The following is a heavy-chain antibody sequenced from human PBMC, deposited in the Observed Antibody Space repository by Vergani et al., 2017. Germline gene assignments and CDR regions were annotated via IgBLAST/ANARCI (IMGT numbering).Heavy chain of an antibody. CDR1: GYTFTGYH. V-gene: IGHV1-2*02. Sequence: QVQLVQSGAEVKKPGASVKVSCKASGYTFTGYHMHWVRQAPGQGLEWMGWINPNSGGTHYAQKFQGRVTMTMDTSISTAYMELSRLRSDDTAVYYCARAVTVDYFDYWGQGTLVAVSS. CDR2: INPNSGGT. CDR3: ARAVTVDYFDY. J-gene: IGHJ4*02. D-gene: IGHD4-23*01.